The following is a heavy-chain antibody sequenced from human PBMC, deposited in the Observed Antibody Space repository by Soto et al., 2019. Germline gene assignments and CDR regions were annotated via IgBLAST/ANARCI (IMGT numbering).Heavy chain of an antibody. Sequence: PRASVKVSCKASGFTFTSSAFHWVRQARGQRLERIGWIAVGSGYTNYAQRFQDRVTLTRDMSTATTYMELSRLTSEDTAIYYCAADATAGKQMVPSEYWGQGTLVTVSS. D-gene: IGHD2-8*01. CDR1: GFTFTSSA. V-gene: IGHV1-58*01. J-gene: IGHJ4*02. CDR2: IAVGSGYT. CDR3: AADATAGKQMVPSEY.